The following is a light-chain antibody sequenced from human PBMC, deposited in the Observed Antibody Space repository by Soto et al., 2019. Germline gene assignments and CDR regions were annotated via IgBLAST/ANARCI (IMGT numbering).Light chain of an antibody. J-gene: IGKJ5*01. CDR2: DVS. CDR1: QSVSSY. CDR3: QQYGSSPRS. V-gene: IGKV3-20*01. Sequence: EVVLTQSPVTLSLSPGERATLSCRASQSVSSYLAWYQQKPGQAPRLLIYDVSNRATGIPARFSGSGSGTDFTLTISRLEPEDFAVYYCQQYGSSPRSFGQGTRLEIK.